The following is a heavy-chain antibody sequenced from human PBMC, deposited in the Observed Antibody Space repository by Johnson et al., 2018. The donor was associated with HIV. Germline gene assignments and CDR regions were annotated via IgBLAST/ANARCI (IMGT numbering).Heavy chain of an antibody. CDR2: ISWNSGSI. V-gene: IGHV3-9*01. J-gene: IGHJ3*02. Sequence: VQLVESGGGLVQPGRSLRLSCAASGFTFDDYAMHWVRQAPGKGLEWVLGISWNSGSIAYADSVKGRFTISRDNAKNSLYVQMNSLRAEDTAVYYCARDPYYDFLTGPRDAFDIWGQGTMVTVSS. D-gene: IGHD3-9*01. CDR1: GFTFDDYA. CDR3: ARDPYYDFLTGPRDAFDI.